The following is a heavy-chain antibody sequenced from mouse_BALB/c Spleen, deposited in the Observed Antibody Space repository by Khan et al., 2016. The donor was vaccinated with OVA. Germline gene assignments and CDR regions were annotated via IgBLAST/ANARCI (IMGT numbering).Heavy chain of an antibody. CDR3: ARTARIKY. CDR2: ISYSGST. D-gene: IGHD1-2*01. V-gene: IGHV3-2*02. Sequence: EVQLQESGPGLVKPSQSLSLTCTVTGYSITSGYGWNWIRQFPGNKLEWMGYISYSGSTNYNPSLKSRISITRDTSKNQFFLKLNSVTTEDTATXYCARTARIKYWGQGTTLTVSS. CDR1: GYSITSGYG. J-gene: IGHJ2*01.